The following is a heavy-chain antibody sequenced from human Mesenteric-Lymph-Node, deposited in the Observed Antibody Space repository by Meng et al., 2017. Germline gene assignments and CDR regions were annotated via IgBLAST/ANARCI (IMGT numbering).Heavy chain of an antibody. Sequence: SVKVSCKASGYTFTSYAISWVRQAPGQGLEWMGGIIPIFGTANYAQKFQGRVTITADESTSTAYMELSSLRSEDTAVYYCASARTHSSGWYDRDYWGHGTLVTVSS. CDR3: ASARTHSSGWYDRDY. D-gene: IGHD6-19*01. CDR1: GYTFTSYA. CDR2: IIPIFGTA. V-gene: IGHV1-69*13. J-gene: IGHJ4*01.